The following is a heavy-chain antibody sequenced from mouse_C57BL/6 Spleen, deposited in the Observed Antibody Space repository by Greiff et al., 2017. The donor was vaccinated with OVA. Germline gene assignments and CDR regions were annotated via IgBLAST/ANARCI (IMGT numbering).Heavy chain of an antibody. CDR2: INPSNGGT. CDR3: AREDYYGSYWYFDG. CDR1: GYTFTSYW. Sequence: QVQLQQPGTELVKPGASVKLSCKASGYTFTSYWMHWVKQRPGQGLEWIGNINPSNGGTNYNEKFKSKATLTVDKSSSTAYMQLSSLTSEDSAVYYCAREDYYGSYWYFDGWGTGTTVTVSS. D-gene: IGHD1-1*01. V-gene: IGHV1-53*01. J-gene: IGHJ1*03.